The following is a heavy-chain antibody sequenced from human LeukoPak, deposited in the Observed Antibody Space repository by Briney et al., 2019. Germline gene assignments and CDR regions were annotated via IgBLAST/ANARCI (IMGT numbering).Heavy chain of an antibody. D-gene: IGHD1-14*01. J-gene: IGHJ4*02. CDR3: AKDNGKWDFLALFDH. CDR2: ISYDGTKT. Sequence: GGSLRLSCAASEFTFSRYAMHWVRKAPGKGLEWLAIISYDGTKTYYADSVKGRFAISRDNSKNILYLQMNSPRTEDTGLYYCAKDNGKWDFLALFDHWGQGAHVIVS. CDR1: EFTFSRYA. V-gene: IGHV3-30*18.